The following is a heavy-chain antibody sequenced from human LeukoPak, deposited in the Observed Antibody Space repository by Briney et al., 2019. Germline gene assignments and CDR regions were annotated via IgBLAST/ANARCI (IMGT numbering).Heavy chain of an antibody. V-gene: IGHV3-23*01. CDR3: ARSDFCDY. CDR1: GFTFSSYE. Sequence: HSGGSLRLSCAASGFTFSSYEMNWVRQAPGKGLQWVSSISDSGASTYYADSVKGRFTISRDNSKNTLSLQMNSLRAEDTAIYYCARSDFCDYWGQGTLVTVSS. CDR2: ISDSGAST. J-gene: IGHJ4*02.